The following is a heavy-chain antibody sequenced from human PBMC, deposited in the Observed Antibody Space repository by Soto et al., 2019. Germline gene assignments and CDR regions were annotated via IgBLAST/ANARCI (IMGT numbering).Heavy chain of an antibody. J-gene: IGHJ4*02. CDR1: GFTFRSYG. CDR3: AKDRGYGSGSYPDY. CDR2: ISYDGSHK. Sequence: QVQLVESGGGVVQPGRSLRLACAASGFTFRSYGMHWVRQAPGKGLEWVAVISYDGSHKYDADSVKGRFTISRDNSKNTLYLQMNSLRAEDTAVYYFAKDRGYGSGSYPDYWGQVTLVTVSS. D-gene: IGHD3-10*01. V-gene: IGHV3-30*18.